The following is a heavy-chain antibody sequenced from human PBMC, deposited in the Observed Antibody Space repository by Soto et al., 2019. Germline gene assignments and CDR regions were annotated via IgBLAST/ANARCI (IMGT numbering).Heavy chain of an antibody. CDR1: GFTFCSYS. Sequence: EVQLVESGGGLVKPGGSLRLSCAASGFTFCSYSMNWVRQAPGKGLEWVSSISSSSSYIYYADSVKGRFTISRDNAKNSLYLQMNSLRAEDTAVYYCARVGYYDFWSGTNWFDPWGQGTLVTVSS. J-gene: IGHJ5*02. V-gene: IGHV3-21*01. D-gene: IGHD3-3*01. CDR2: ISSSSSYI. CDR3: ARVGYYDFWSGTNWFDP.